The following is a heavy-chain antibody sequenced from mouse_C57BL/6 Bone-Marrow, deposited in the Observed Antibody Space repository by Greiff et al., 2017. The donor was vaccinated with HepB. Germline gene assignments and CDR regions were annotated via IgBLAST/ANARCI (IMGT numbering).Heavy chain of an antibody. D-gene: IGHD2-4*01. CDR1: GYTFTSYW. Sequence: QVQLQQPGAELVKPGASVKLSCKASGYTFTSYWMQWVKQRPGQGLEWIGEIDPSDSYTNYNQKFKGKATLTVDTSSSTAYMPLSSLTYEDSAVYYCASLYDYDSFDYWGQGATLTVSS. J-gene: IGHJ2*01. CDR3: ASLYDYDSFDY. V-gene: IGHV1-50*01. CDR2: IDPSDSYT.